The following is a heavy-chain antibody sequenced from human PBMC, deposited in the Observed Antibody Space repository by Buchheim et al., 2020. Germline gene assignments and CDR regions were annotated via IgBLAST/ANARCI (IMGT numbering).Heavy chain of an antibody. CDR3: AREEVVPAAIGDIVVVVAATYGMDV. CDR2: ISSSGSTI. CDR1: GFTFSSYE. D-gene: IGHD2-15*01. V-gene: IGHV3-48*03. Sequence: EVQLVESGGGLVQPGGSLRLSCAASGFTFSSYEMNWVRQAPGKGLEWVSYISSSGSTIYYADSVKGRFTISRDNAKHSLYMQMNSLRAEDTAVYYCAREEVVPAAIGDIVVVVAATYGMDVWGQGTT. J-gene: IGHJ6*02.